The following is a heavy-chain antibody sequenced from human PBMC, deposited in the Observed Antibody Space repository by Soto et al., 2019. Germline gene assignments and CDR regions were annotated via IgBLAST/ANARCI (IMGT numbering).Heavy chain of an antibody. CDR2: ISAYNGNT. Sequence: ASVKVSCKASGYTFTSYDINWVRQATGQGLEWMGWISAYNGNTNYAQKLQGRVTMTTDTSTSTAYMELRSLRSDDTAVYYCARGSFMTPAEYFQHWGQGTLVTVSS. D-gene: IGHD3-16*01. CDR1: GYTFTSYD. J-gene: IGHJ1*01. CDR3: ARGSFMTPAEYFQH. V-gene: IGHV1-18*01.